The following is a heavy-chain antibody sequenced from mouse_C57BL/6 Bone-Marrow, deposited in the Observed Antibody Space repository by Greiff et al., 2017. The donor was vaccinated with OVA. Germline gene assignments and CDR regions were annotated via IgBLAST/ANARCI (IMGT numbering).Heavy chain of an antibody. V-gene: IGHV1-53*01. J-gene: IGHJ1*03. CDR1: GYTFTSYW. CDR2: INPSNGGT. CDR3: ARPSGSYDWSFDD. Sequence: QVQLQQPGTELVKPGASVKLSCKASGYTFTSYWMHWVKQRPVHGLEWIGNINPSNGGTNYNEKFKGKAILTVDKSSSTAYMQLSSLTSEDSAVYYCARPSGSYDWSFDDWGTGTTVTVSS. D-gene: IGHD1-1*02.